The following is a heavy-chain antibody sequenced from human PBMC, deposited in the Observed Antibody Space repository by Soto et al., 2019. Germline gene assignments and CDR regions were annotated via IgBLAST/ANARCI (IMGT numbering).Heavy chain of an antibody. CDR2: TYQSGSA. CDR1: GGSITSGGYS. V-gene: IGHV4-30-2*06. Sequence: SETLSLTCTVSGGSITSGGYSWTWIRQSPGKGLEWIGYTYQSGSAYYNPSLKSRVTISVDRSRNQFSLNLTSVTAADTAVYYCARDYYGMDVWGQGTTVTVSS. CDR3: ARDYYGMDV. J-gene: IGHJ6*02.